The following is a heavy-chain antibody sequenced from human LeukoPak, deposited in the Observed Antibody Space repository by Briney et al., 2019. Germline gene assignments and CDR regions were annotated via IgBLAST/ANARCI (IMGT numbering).Heavy chain of an antibody. Sequence: PSETLSLTCAISGGSISNYYWSWIRQPPGKGLEWIGYVYSSGSTNYNSSLRGQVTISVDTSKGQLSLKLTSMTAADTAVYYCARRDNGPVWAFDLWGRGILVTVSS. D-gene: IGHD2-8*01. J-gene: IGHJ2*01. CDR2: VYSSGST. V-gene: IGHV4-59*08. CDR1: GGSISNYY. CDR3: ARRDNGPVWAFDL.